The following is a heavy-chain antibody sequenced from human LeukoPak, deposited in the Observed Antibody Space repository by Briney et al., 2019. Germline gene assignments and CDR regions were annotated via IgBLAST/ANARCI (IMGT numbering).Heavy chain of an antibody. Sequence: SETLSLTCTVSGVSISSYYWSWIRQPPGKGLEWIGSIYTTGDTRYNPSLKSRVTISVDTSKNQFSLKLSSVTAADMAVYYCARATPVGGVRFDYWGQGTLVTVSS. CDR1: GVSISSYY. J-gene: IGHJ4*02. D-gene: IGHD3-16*01. V-gene: IGHV4-4*09. CDR2: IYTTGDT. CDR3: ARATPVGGVRFDY.